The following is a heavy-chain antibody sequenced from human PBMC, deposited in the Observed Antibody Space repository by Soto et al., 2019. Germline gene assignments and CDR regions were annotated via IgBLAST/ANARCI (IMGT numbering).Heavy chain of an antibody. J-gene: IGHJ4*02. V-gene: IGHV4-30-2*01. Sequence: PSETLSLTCAVSGGSISSGGYSWSWIRQPPGKGLEWIGYIYHSGSTYYNPSLKSRVTISVDRSKNQFSLKLSSVTAADTAVYYCARGHYYDSSGSPYYFDYWGQGTLVTVSS. CDR1: GGSISSGGYS. D-gene: IGHD3-22*01. CDR3: ARGHYYDSSGSPYYFDY. CDR2: IYHSGST.